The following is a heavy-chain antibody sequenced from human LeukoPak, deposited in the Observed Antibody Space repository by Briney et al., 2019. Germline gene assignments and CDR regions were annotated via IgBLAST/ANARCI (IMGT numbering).Heavy chain of an antibody. CDR3: AKGGVYSGYDLSFEY. D-gene: IGHD5-12*01. CDR1: GFTFSSYA. V-gene: IGHV3-23*01. Sequence: TGRSLRLSCAASGFTFSSYAMSWVRQAPGKGLEWVSSIRGRGNYVYYADSVKGRFTISRDNSKNTLYLQMNSLRADDTAVFYCAKGGVYSGYDLSFEYWGQGALVTVSS. J-gene: IGHJ4*02. CDR2: IRGRGNYV.